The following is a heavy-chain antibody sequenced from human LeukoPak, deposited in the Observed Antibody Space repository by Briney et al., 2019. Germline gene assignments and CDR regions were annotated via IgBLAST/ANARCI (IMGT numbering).Heavy chain of an antibody. J-gene: IGHJ4*02. CDR3: ARVPRDSSGYYIFDY. CDR2: INPNSGGT. CDR1: GYTFTGYY. D-gene: IGHD3-22*01. V-gene: IGHV1-2*02. Sequence: ASVKVSCKASGYTFTGYYMHWVRQAPGQGLEWMGWINPNSGGTNYAQKFQGRVTMTRDTSTSTVYMELSSLRSEDTAVYYCARVPRDSSGYYIFDYWGQGTLVTVSS.